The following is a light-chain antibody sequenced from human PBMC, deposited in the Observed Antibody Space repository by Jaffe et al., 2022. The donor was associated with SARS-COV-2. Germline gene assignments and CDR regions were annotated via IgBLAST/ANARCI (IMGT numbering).Light chain of an antibody. CDR1: SSDVGRYNR. J-gene: IGLJ2*01. CDR2: EVS. CDR3: SSYTSSSTL. V-gene: IGLV2-18*02. Sequence: QSALTQPPSVSGSPGQSVTISCTGTSSDVGRYNRVSWYQQPPGTAPKLILYEVSHRPSGVPDRFSGSKSGNTASLTISGLQAEDEADYYCSSYTSSSTLFGGGTKLTVL.